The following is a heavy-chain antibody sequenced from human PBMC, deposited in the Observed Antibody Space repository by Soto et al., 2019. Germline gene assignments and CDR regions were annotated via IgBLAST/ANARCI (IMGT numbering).Heavy chain of an antibody. J-gene: IGHJ4*02. CDR1: GDSVSSNSFY. V-gene: IGHV4-61*01. D-gene: IGHD6-19*01. CDR3: ARRITVAGKGYFDY. Sequence: SETLSLTCTVSGDSVSSNSFYWSWIRQPPGKGLEWIGYVYYSGTTNYNPSLKSRVTISLDTSKNQFSLKLTSVTAADTAVYYCARRITVAGKGYFDYWGQGTLVTVSS. CDR2: VYYSGTT.